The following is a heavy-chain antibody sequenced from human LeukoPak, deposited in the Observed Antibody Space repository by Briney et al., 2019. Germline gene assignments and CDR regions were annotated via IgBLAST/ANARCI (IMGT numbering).Heavy chain of an antibody. V-gene: IGHV4-59*01. CDR3: ARTTEGGYTYGYFYYYYMDV. J-gene: IGHJ6*03. CDR1: GGSISGYY. CDR2: LHYSGST. Sequence: SETLSPTCTVSGGSISGYYWSWIRQPPGKGLEWIGYLHYSGSTNYNPSLKSRVTISVDTSKNQFSLKLSSVTAADTAVYYCARTTEGGYTYGYFYYYYMDVWGKGTTVTISS. D-gene: IGHD5-18*01.